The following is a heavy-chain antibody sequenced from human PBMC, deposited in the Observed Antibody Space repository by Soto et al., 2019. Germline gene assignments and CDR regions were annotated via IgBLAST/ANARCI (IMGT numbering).Heavy chain of an antibody. J-gene: IGHJ5*02. V-gene: IGHV1-46*01. CDR3: ARDGYGGNSNWFDP. CDR2: INPSGGST. CDR1: GYTFTSYY. Sequence: ASVKVSCKASGYTFTSYYMHWVRQAPGQGLEWMGMINPSGGSTSYAQKLQGRVTMTTDTSTSTAYMELRSLRSDDTAVYYCARDGYGGNSNWFDPWGQGTLVTAPQ. D-gene: IGHD4-17*01.